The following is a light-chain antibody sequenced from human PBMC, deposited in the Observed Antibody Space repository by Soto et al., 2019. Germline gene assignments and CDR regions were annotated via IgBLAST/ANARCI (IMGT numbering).Light chain of an antibody. CDR3: QQSYSTPIT. V-gene: IGKV1-39*01. CDR1: QSISSY. Sequence: DIQMTQSPSSLSASVGDRVTSTCRASQSISSYLNWYQQKPGKAPKLLIYAASSLQSGVPSRFSGSGSGTDFTLTISSLQPEDFATYYCQQSYSTPITFGQGTLLEIK. CDR2: AAS. J-gene: IGKJ5*01.